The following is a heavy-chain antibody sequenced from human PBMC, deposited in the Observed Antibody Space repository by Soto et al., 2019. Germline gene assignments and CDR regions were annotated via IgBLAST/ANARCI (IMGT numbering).Heavy chain of an antibody. V-gene: IGHV4-31*03. CDR2: IYYSGST. CDR1: GGSISSGGYY. Sequence: SETLSLTCTVSGGSISSGGYYWSWIRQHPGKGLEWIGYIYYSGSTYYNPSLKSRVTISVDTSKNQFSLKLSSVTAADTAMYYCARYRGYSYGIRDYYYGMDVWGQGTTVTVSS. J-gene: IGHJ6*02. D-gene: IGHD5-18*01. CDR3: ARYRGYSYGIRDYYYGMDV.